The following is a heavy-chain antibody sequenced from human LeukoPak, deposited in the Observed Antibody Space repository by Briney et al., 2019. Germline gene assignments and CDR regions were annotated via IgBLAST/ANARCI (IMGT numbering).Heavy chain of an antibody. CDR2: INPNSGGT. V-gene: IGHV1-2*02. CDR3: ARDRDSSGWYPLDY. Sequence: ASVKVSCKASGYTITGYYMHWVRQAPGQGLEWMGWINPNSGGTNYAQKFQGRVTMTRDTSISTAYMELSRLRSDDTAVYYCARDRDSSGWYPLDYWGQGTLVTVSS. CDR1: GYTITGYY. D-gene: IGHD6-19*01. J-gene: IGHJ4*02.